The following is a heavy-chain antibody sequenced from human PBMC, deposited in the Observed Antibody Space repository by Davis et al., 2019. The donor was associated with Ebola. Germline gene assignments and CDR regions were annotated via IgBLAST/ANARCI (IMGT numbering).Heavy chain of an antibody. V-gene: IGHV3-21*01. CDR2: ISGSGTYT. CDR3: ASGQQLAP. Sequence: GGSLRLSCAASGFTFSSYAMTWVRQAPGKGLEWVSTISGSGTYTYYADSVKGRFTISRDNAKNSLYLQMNSLRAEDTAVYYCASGQQLAPWGQGTLVTVSS. D-gene: IGHD6-13*01. CDR1: GFTFSSYA. J-gene: IGHJ4*02.